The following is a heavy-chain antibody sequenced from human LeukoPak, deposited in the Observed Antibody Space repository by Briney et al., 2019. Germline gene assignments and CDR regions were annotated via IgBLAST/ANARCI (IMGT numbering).Heavy chain of an antibody. CDR1: GYTFTAYY. CDR2: IDPNSGGT. D-gene: IGHD6-6*01. Sequence: GASVKVSCKASGYTFTAYYMHWVRQAPGQGLERMGWIDPNSGGTNYAQKFQGRVTMTRDTSINTAYMELSRLRSDDTAVYYCVREGSSSSSDYYYYYMDVWGKGTTVTVSS. V-gene: IGHV1-2*02. J-gene: IGHJ6*03. CDR3: VREGSSSSSDYYYYYMDV.